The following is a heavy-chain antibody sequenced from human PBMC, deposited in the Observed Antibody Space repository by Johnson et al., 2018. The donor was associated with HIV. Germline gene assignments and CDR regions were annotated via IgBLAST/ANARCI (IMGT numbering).Heavy chain of an antibody. D-gene: IGHD1-26*01. J-gene: IGHJ3*02. V-gene: IGHV3-66*01. CDR1: GFTFSSNY. CDR3: AKSIVGATYDAFDI. Sequence: VQLVESGGGLVQPGGSLRLSCAASGFTFSSNYMSWVRQAPGKGLEWVSVIYSGGSTYYADSVKGRFTISRDNSKNTLYLQMNSLIAEDTAVYYCAKSIVGATYDAFDIWGQGTMVTVSS. CDR2: IYSGGST.